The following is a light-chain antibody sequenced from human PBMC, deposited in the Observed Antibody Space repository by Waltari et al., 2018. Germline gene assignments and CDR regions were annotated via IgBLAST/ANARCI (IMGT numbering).Light chain of an antibody. CDR1: SSDVGGYNY. CDR2: EVS. Sequence: QSALTQPASVSGSPGQSITISCTGTSSDVGGYNYVSWYQQHQGKAPKLMIYEVSNRPSGGSNLFSGSKSGNTASLTISGLQAEDEADYYCSSYTSSSTLVVFGGGTKLTVL. J-gene: IGLJ2*01. V-gene: IGLV2-14*01. CDR3: SSYTSSSTLVV.